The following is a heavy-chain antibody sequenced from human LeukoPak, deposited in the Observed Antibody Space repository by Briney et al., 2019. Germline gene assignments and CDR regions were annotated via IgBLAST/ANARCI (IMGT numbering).Heavy chain of an antibody. CDR3: ASGYEPYDAFDI. CDR1: GDSVSSNSAA. D-gene: IGHD5-12*01. CDR2: TYYRSKLYN. V-gene: IGHV6-1*01. Sequence: SQTLSLTCAISGDSVSSNSAAWNWIRQSPSRGLEWQVRTYYRSKLYNDYAVSVKSRITINPDTSKNQFSLQLNSVTPEDTAVYYCASGYEPYDAFDIWGQGTMVTVSS. J-gene: IGHJ3*02.